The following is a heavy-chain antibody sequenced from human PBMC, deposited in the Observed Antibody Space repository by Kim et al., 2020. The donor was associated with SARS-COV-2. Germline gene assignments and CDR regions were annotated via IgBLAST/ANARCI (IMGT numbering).Heavy chain of an antibody. CDR2: INPNSGGT. V-gene: IGHV1-2*04. D-gene: IGHD1-26*01. Sequence: ASVKVSCKASGYTFTGYYMHWVRQAPGQGLEWMGWINPNSGGTNYAQKFQGWVTMTRDTSISTAYMELSRLRSDDTAVYYCARDLIRYSGSYYGSDGMDVWGQGTTVTVSS. CDR3: ARDLIRYSGSYYGSDGMDV. CDR1: GYTFTGYY. J-gene: IGHJ6*02.